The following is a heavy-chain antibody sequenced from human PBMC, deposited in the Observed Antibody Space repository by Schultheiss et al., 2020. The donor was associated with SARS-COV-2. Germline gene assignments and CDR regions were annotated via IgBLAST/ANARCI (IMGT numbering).Heavy chain of an antibody. CDR2: IYSGGST. J-gene: IGHJ4*02. Sequence: GGSLRLSCAASGFTVSSNYMSWVRQAPGKGLEWVSVIYSGGSTYYADSVKGRFTISRHNSKNTLYLQMNSLRAEDTAVYYCAKDLNDYGDYGSDYWGQGTLVTVSS. CDR1: GFTVSSNY. CDR3: AKDLNDYGDYGSDY. D-gene: IGHD4-17*01. V-gene: IGHV3-53*01.